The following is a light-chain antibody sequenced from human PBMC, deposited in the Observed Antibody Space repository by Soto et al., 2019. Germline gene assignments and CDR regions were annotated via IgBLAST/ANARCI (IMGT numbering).Light chain of an antibody. CDR1: QSVSSN. CDR3: QPYNNWPLT. V-gene: IGKV3-15*01. Sequence: DIVMTQSPATLSVSPGERATLSCRASQSVSSNLAWYQHKPGQTPRLLIYDTSTRATGVPTRFSGSRSGAEFTLTINSLQSEDFAVYYCQPYNNWPLTFGGGTKVDI. J-gene: IGKJ4*01. CDR2: DTS.